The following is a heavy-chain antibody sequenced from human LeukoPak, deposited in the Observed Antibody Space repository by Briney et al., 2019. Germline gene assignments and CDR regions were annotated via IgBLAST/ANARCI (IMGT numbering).Heavy chain of an antibody. Sequence: SGTLSLTCAVDGGSFSGYYWSWIRQPPGKGLEWIGEINHSGSTNYNPSLKSRVTISVDTSKNQFSLKLSSVTAADTAVYYCARGRRYYDLWSGYPNCFDPRGQGTLVTVSS. CDR2: INHSGST. J-gene: IGHJ5*02. CDR1: GGSFSGYY. D-gene: IGHD3-3*01. V-gene: IGHV4-34*01. CDR3: ARGRRYYDLWSGYPNCFDP.